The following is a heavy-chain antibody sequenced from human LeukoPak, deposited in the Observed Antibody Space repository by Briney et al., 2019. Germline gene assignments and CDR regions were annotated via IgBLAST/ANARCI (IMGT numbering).Heavy chain of an antibody. D-gene: IGHD3-3*01. CDR2: IYSSGTT. CDR3: ARVGNYRPYAFDI. Sequence: SETLSLTCTVSGGSISSGRYYWSWIRQPAGRGLEWIGRIYSSGTTNYNPSLKSGVIISLDTSKNQFSLKLSSVTAADTAVYYCARVGNYRPYAFDIWGQGTMVTVSS. V-gene: IGHV4-61*02. J-gene: IGHJ3*02. CDR1: GGSISSGRYY.